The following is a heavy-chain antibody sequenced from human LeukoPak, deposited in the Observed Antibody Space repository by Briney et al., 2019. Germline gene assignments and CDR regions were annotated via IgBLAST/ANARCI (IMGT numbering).Heavy chain of an antibody. D-gene: IGHD3-22*01. Sequence: GGSLRLSCATSGFTFSNAWMSWVRQAPGKGLEWVGRIKSKTDGGTTDYAAPVKGRFTISRDDSKNTLYLQMNSLKTEDTAVYYCTTFSMIVVVITDWGQGTLVTVSS. CDR3: TTFSMIVVVITD. V-gene: IGHV3-15*01. CDR2: IKSKTDGGTT. J-gene: IGHJ4*02. CDR1: GFTFSNAW.